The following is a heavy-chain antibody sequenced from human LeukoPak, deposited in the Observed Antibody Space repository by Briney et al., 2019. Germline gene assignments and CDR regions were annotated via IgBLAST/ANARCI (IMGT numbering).Heavy chain of an antibody. D-gene: IGHD5-24*01. CDR2: INPSGGST. CDR1: GFTFTNYN. Sequence: ASVKVSCKASGFTFTNYNMHWVRQAPGQGLEWMGIINPSGGSTNYAQNFQARVTMTRDTSTSTVYMELSSLRSEDTAVYYCARDKEDGYNYYFDYWGQGTLVTVSS. V-gene: IGHV1-46*01. J-gene: IGHJ4*02. CDR3: ARDKEDGYNYYFDY.